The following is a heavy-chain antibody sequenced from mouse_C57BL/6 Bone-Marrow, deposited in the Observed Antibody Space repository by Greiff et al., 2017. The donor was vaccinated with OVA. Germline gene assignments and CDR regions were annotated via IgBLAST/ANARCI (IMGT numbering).Heavy chain of an antibody. Sequence: VQLQQSGAELVRPGASVKLSCKASGYTFTDYYINWVKQRPGQGLEWIARIYPGSGNTYYNEKFKGKATLTAEKSSSTAYMQLSSLTSEDSAVYFCAGGDGYSWFAYWGQGTLVTVSA. D-gene: IGHD2-3*01. J-gene: IGHJ3*01. V-gene: IGHV1-76*01. CDR3: AGGDGYSWFAY. CDR1: GYTFTDYY. CDR2: IYPGSGNT.